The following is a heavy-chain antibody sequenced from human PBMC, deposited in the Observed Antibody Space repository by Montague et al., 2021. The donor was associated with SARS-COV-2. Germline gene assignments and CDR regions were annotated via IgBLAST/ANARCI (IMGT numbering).Heavy chain of an antibody. CDR3: SHRQSRQWLAGGCFDY. V-gene: IGHV2-70*04. Sequence: PALVKPTQTLTLTCTFSGFSLSTSGMRSSWIRQPPGKALEWLARSDWDDDKFYSTSLKSRLSITKDTSKNQVVLTMPNMDPVDTATYYCSHRQSRQWLAGGCFDYWGQGTLVTVSS. CDR1: GFSLSTSGMR. J-gene: IGHJ4*02. CDR2: SDWDDDK. D-gene: IGHD6-19*01.